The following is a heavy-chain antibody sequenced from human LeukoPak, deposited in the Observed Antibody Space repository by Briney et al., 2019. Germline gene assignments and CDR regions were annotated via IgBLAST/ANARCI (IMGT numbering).Heavy chain of an antibody. V-gene: IGHV4-59*01. CDR3: ARGVHDFWSGYYPAYFDY. J-gene: IGHJ4*02. CDR2: IYYSGST. Sequence: SETLFLTCTVSGGSISSYYWSWIRQPPGKGLEWIGYIYYSGSTNYNPSLKSRVTISVDTSKNQFSLKLSSVTAADTAVYYCARGVHDFWSGYYPAYFDYWGQGTLVTVSS. CDR1: GGSISSYY. D-gene: IGHD3-3*01.